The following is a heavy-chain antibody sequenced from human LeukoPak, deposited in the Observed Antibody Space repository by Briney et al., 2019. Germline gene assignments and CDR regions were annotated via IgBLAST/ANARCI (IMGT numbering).Heavy chain of an antibody. CDR2: TYYRSKWYT. CDR3: VRLTYSRSSLSWFDP. CDR1: GDSVSSNSAA. V-gene: IGHV6-1*01. D-gene: IGHD6-6*01. Sequence: SQTLSLTCAISGDSVSSNSAAWNWIRQSPSRGLEWLGRTYYRSKWYTHYAVSVKSRITINPDTSKNQFSLKLSSVTAADTAVYYCVRLTYSRSSLSWFDPWGQGTLVTVSS. J-gene: IGHJ5*02.